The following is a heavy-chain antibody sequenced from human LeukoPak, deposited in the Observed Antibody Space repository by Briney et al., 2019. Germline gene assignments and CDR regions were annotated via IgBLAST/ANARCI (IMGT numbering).Heavy chain of an antibody. CDR2: FDPEDGET. CDR1: GYTLTELS. CDR3: ATGGAVVGTYYYYYMDV. V-gene: IGHV1-24*01. Sequence: ASVKVSCKVSGYTLTELSMHWVRQAPGKGLEWMGGFDPEDGETIYAQKFQGRVTMTEDTSTDTAYMELSSLRSEDTAVYYCATGGAVVGTYYYYYMDVWGKGTTVTVSS. J-gene: IGHJ6*03. D-gene: IGHD6-19*01.